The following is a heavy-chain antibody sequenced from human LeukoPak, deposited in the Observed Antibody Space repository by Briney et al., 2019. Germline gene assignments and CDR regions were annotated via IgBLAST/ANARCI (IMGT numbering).Heavy chain of an antibody. J-gene: IGHJ4*02. Sequence: GGSLRLSCAASGFTVSTNYMSWVRQTPGQGLEWVSVIYSDGSTYYADSVKGRFTISRDNSKNTLYLQMNSLRAEDTAFYYCARVGDWAFDFWGQGTLVTVSS. CDR1: GFTVSTNY. D-gene: IGHD3/OR15-3a*01. CDR2: IYSDGST. CDR3: ARVGDWAFDF. V-gene: IGHV3-53*01.